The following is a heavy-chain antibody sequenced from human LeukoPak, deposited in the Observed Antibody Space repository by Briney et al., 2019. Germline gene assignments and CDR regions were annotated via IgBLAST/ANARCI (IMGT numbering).Heavy chain of an antibody. Sequence: GGSLRLSCAASGFTFSNYWMGWVRQAPGKGLQWVANIKTDGSEKYYVDSVKGRFTISRDNAKNSLYLQMNSLRAEDTAVYYCATYSSLNCREFQYWGQGTLLTVSS. V-gene: IGHV3-7*01. J-gene: IGHJ1*01. CDR1: GFTFSNYW. CDR3: ATYSSLNCREFQY. CDR2: IKTDGSEK. D-gene: IGHD3-22*01.